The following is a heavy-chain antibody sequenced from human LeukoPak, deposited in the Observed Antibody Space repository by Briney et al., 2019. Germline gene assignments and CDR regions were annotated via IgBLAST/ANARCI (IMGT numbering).Heavy chain of an antibody. V-gene: IGHV4-59*01. Sequence: SETLSLTCTVSGGSISSYYWSWIRQPPGKGVEWIGYIYYSGSTNYNPSLKSRATISVDTSKNQFSLKLSSVTAADTAVYYCARGCIAAGLRLLRYDWIDPWGQGTLVTVSS. J-gene: IGHJ5*02. D-gene: IGHD6-13*01. CDR2: IYYSGST. CDR3: ARGCIAAGLRLLRYDWIDP. CDR1: GGSISSYY.